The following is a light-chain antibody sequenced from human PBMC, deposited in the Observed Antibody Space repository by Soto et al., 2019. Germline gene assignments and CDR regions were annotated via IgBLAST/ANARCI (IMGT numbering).Light chain of an antibody. V-gene: IGKV3-20*01. Sequence: EVVLTQSPGTLSLSPGEGATLSCRASQSVRSGYFAWYQQKPGQAPRLLIVGASSRATGIPDRFSGGGSGTDFTLTISRLEPEDFALYYCHQYDNSPLTFGGGTKVDIK. CDR3: HQYDNSPLT. CDR1: QSVRSGY. CDR2: GAS. J-gene: IGKJ4*01.